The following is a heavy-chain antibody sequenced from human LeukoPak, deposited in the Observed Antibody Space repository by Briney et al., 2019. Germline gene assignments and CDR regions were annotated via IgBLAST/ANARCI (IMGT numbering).Heavy chain of an antibody. CDR1: GDYISSSSYY. CDR2: IYYSGST. D-gene: IGHD6-13*01. CDR3: ARGVYYYYYMDV. V-gene: IGHV4-39*07. J-gene: IGHJ6*03. Sequence: SETLSLTCTVSGDYISSSSYYWGWIRQPPGKGLEWIGSIYYSGSTYYNPSLKSRVTISVDTSKNQFSLKLSSVTAADTAVYYCARGVYYYYYMDVWGKGTTVTISS.